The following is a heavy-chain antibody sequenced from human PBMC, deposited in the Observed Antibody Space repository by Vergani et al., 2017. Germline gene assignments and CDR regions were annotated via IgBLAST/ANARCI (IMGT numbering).Heavy chain of an antibody. V-gene: IGHV5-51*01. J-gene: IGHJ4*02. Sequence: EVQLVQSGAEVKTPGESLKISCQISGYSFTNYWIGWVRQMPGKGLEWMGIIHPADSDTRYSPSFPGQVTISVDKSISTAYLQRSSLRASASAMYYCARLYGRDSSGSKYFDYWGQGTLVTVSS. D-gene: IGHD3-22*01. CDR3: ARLYGRDSSGSKYFDY. CDR2: IHPADSDT. CDR1: GYSFTNYW.